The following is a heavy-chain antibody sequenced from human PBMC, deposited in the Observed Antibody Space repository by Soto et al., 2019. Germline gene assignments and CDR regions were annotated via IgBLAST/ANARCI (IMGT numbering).Heavy chain of an antibody. V-gene: IGHV4-30-2*01. Sequence: SETLSLTCAVSGGSINTGGYSWSWIRQPPGKGLEWIGYIYHSGRTYYNPSLKSRVTISVDRSKNQFSLKVNSVTAADTAVYYCARASDSSGSRRYYYGMDVWGQGTTVTVSS. CDR3: ARASDSSGSRRYYYGMDV. J-gene: IGHJ6*02. CDR1: GGSINTGGYS. D-gene: IGHD3-22*01. CDR2: IYHSGRT.